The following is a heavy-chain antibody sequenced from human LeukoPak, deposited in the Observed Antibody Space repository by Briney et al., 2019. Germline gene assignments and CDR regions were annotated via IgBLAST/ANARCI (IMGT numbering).Heavy chain of an antibody. Sequence: GGSLRLSCAASGFPFSSFAMSWVRQAPGKGLEWVSAISGSGGSTYYADSVKGRFTISRDNSKNTLYLQMNSLRAEDTAVYYCAKVPLSSYGAHPGDYWGQGTLVTVSS. CDR2: ISGSGGST. CDR3: AKVPLSSYGAHPGDY. D-gene: IGHD4-17*01. J-gene: IGHJ4*02. V-gene: IGHV3-23*01. CDR1: GFPFSSFA.